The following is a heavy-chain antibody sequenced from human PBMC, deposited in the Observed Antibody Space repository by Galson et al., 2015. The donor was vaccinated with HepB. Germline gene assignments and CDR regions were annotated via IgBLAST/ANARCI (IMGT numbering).Heavy chain of an antibody. V-gene: IGHV6-1*01. CDR1: GDSVSSNSAA. CDR3: ARVRTTVTTDYYYYGMDV. Sequence: CAISGDSVSSNSAAWNWIRQSPSRGLEWLGRTYYRSKWYNDYAVSVKSRITINPDTSKNQFSLQLNSVTPEDTAVYYCARVRTTVTTDYYYYGMDVWGQGTTVTVSS. CDR2: TYYRSKWYN. D-gene: IGHD4-17*01. J-gene: IGHJ6*02.